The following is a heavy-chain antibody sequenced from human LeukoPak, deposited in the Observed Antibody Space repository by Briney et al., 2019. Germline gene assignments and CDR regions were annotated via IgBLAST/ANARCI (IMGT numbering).Heavy chain of an antibody. V-gene: IGHV3-33*01. CDR3: ARLAGAGIAAAGSLDY. CDR1: GFTFRSYG. J-gene: IGHJ4*02. D-gene: IGHD6-13*01. CDR2: IWYDGSNK. Sequence: GRSLRLSCAASGFTFRSYGMHWVRQAPGKGLEWVAVIWYDGSNKYYADSVKGRFTISRDNSKNTLYLQMNSLRAEDTAVYYCARLAGAGIAAAGSLDYWGQGTLVTVSS.